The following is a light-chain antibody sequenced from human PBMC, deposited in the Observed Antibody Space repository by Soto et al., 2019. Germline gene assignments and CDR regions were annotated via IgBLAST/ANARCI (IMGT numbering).Light chain of an antibody. J-gene: IGLJ2*01. Sequence: QSALTQPASVSGSPGQSITISCTGTTNDVGAYDFVSWYQQHPGKVPKLIIFEVNKRPSGVPDRFSASKSGNTASLTVSGLQAEDEADYYCTSFGGINNFVVFGGGTKLTVL. V-gene: IGLV2-8*01. CDR3: TSFGGINNFVV. CDR2: EVN. CDR1: TNDVGAYDF.